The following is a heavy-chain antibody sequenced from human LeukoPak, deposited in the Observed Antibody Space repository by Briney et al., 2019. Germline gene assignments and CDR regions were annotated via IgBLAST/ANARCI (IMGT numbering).Heavy chain of an antibody. CDR1: GGSISSGGYF. CDR2: IYHAGST. D-gene: IGHD3-22*01. Sequence: SETLSLTCTVSGGSISSGGYFWSWIRQHPGKGLEWIAHIYHAGSTHDNPSLRGRVAISLDTSANQFSLRLSSVTAADPAVYFCARATHYSASTRGPYMDVWGKGTTVTVSS. V-gene: IGHV4-31*03. J-gene: IGHJ6*03. CDR3: ARATHYSASTRGPYMDV.